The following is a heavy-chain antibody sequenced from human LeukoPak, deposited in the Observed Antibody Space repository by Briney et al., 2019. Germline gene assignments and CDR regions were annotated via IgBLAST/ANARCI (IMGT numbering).Heavy chain of an antibody. CDR3: AKASSNYFSDFEY. CDR2: ISYDATNN. CDR1: GFTVSSSD. V-gene: IGHV3-30*18. Sequence: QPGNSLRLSCAASGFTVSSSDMHWVRQAPGKGLEWVAVISYDATNNYYADSVKGRFTLSRDNSKNTLYLQTNTLRDEDTAVYYCAKASSNYFSDFEYWGQGTLVTVSS. D-gene: IGHD2/OR15-2a*01. J-gene: IGHJ4*02.